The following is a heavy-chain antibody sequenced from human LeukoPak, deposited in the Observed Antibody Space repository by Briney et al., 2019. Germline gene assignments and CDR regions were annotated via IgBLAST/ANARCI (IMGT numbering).Heavy chain of an antibody. D-gene: IGHD1-1*01. J-gene: IGHJ6*03. CDR3: ARAPSGIATTGNYYYYYYYMDV. V-gene: IGHV4-38-2*01. CDR2: IYHRGNT. Sequence: SEILSLTCGVSGYSIRSGYYWAWIRQSPGKGLEWIGSIYHRGNTLYNPSLKSRVTISVDTSKNHLSLELTSVTGADTAVYFCARAPSGIATTGNYYYYYYYMDVWGKGTTVTVSS. CDR1: GYSIRSGYY.